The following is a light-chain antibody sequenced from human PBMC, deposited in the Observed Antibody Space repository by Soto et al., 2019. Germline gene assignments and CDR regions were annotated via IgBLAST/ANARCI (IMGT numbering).Light chain of an antibody. J-gene: IGKJ1*01. CDR1: QSISAY. CDR2: GAS. CDR3: KESYNMVSWT. Sequence: DIQMTQSPSSVSASVGDRVAITCRASQSISAYLNWYQQRPGKAPKLLIFGASTLQSGVPSRFTGGGSGTDFTLPISSLQPEDVATYYCKESYNMVSWTFGQGTRVELK. V-gene: IGKV1-39*01.